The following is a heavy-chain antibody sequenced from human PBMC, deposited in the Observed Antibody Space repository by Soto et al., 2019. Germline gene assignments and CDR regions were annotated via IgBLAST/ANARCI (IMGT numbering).Heavy chain of an antibody. J-gene: IGHJ4*02. CDR1: GFTFSSYS. V-gene: IGHV3-21*01. CDR2: ISSSSSYI. D-gene: IGHD2-2*01. Sequence: GGSLRLSCAASGFTFSSYSMNWVRQAPGKGLEWVSSISSSSSYIYYADSVKGRFTISRDNAKNSLYLQMNSLRAEDTAVYYCARDEGAERYCSSTSCHLDNLDTHTEHNWGQGTLVTVSS. CDR3: ARDEGAERYCSSTSCHLDNLDTHTEHN.